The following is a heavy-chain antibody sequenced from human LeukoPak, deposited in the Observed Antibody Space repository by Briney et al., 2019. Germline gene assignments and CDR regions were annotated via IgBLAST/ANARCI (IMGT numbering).Heavy chain of an antibody. D-gene: IGHD1-1*01. CDR2: ISAYNGNT. CDR3: AREPAPGTDNYYYYGMDV. V-gene: IGHV1-18*01. Sequence: VASVKVSCKASGYTFTSYGISWVRQAPGQGLEWMGWISAYNGNTNYAQKLQGRVTMTTDTSTSTAYMELRSLRSDDTAVYYCAREPAPGTDNYYYYGMDVWGQGTTVTVSS. CDR1: GYTFTSYG. J-gene: IGHJ6*02.